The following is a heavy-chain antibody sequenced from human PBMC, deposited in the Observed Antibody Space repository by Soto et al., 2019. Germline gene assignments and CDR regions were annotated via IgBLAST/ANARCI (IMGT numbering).Heavy chain of an antibody. J-gene: IGHJ4*02. D-gene: IGHD3-3*01. Sequence: GASVNVSCKSSGFTFTSSAVQWVRQARGQRLEWIGWIVVGSGNTNYAQKFQERVTITRDMSTSTAYMELSSLRSEDTAVYYCAAGFGGDGFWSGYPIDYWGQGT. CDR3: AAGFGGDGFWSGYPIDY. V-gene: IGHV1-58*01. CDR2: IVVGSGNT. CDR1: GFTFTSSA.